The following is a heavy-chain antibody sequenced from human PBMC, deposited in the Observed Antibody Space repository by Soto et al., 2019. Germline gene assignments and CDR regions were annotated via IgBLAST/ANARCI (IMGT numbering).Heavy chain of an antibody. CDR1: GGSVSSGSYY. D-gene: IGHD3-22*01. V-gene: IGHV4-61*01. CDR2: IYYSGST. Sequence: SETLSLTCTVSGGSVSSGSYYWNWIRQPPGKGLEWIGYIYYSGSTHYNPSLNSRVIISVDTSKNQFSLKLSSVTAADTAVYYCASYSDSSGFLAFFDYWGQGTLVTVSS. CDR3: ASYSDSSGFLAFFDY. J-gene: IGHJ4*02.